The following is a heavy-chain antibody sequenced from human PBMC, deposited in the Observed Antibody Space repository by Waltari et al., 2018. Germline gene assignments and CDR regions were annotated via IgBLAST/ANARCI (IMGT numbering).Heavy chain of an antibody. CDR1: GYTFTGYY. Sequence: QVQLVQSGAEVKKPGASVKVSCKASGYTFTGYYMHWVRQAPGQGLEWMGWNNPNSGGTNYAQKCQGRVTMTRDTSISTAYMELSRLRADDTAVYYCARGYCGGDCYFSYYYYYMDVWGKGTTVTISS. CDR2: NNPNSGGT. V-gene: IGHV1-2*02. D-gene: IGHD2-21*01. J-gene: IGHJ6*03. CDR3: ARGYCGGDCYFSYYYYYMDV.